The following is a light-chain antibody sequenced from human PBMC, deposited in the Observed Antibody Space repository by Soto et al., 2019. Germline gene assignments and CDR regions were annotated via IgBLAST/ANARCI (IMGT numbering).Light chain of an antibody. CDR1: SSNIGSNT. CDR3: AAWDDSLNGLYV. V-gene: IGLV1-44*01. Sequence: VLTQPPSASGTPGQRVTISCSGSSSNIGSNTVNWYQQLPGTAPKLLIHSNNQRPSGVPDRFSGSKSGTSASLAISGLQSEDEADYYCAAWDDSLNGLYVFGTGTKVT. J-gene: IGLJ1*01. CDR2: SNN.